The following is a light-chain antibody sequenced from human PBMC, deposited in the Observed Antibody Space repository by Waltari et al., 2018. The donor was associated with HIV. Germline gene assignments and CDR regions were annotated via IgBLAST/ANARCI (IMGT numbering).Light chain of an antibody. Sequence: QSALTQPASVSGSPGQSITISCTGTSSDVGIYNLVSWYQQYPGKAPKLMIYEGSKRPSGVSKRFSGYKSGNTAALTISGLQTEDEADDYCCSYAGSFVVFGGGTKLTVL. CDR3: CSYAGSFVV. V-gene: IGLV2-23*01. CDR1: SSDVGIYNL. J-gene: IGLJ2*01. CDR2: EGS.